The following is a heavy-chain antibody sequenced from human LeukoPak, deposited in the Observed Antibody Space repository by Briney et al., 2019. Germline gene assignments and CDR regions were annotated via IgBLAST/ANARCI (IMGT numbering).Heavy chain of an antibody. CDR3: ATPGRRWDYFDY. CDR2: IKTKTDGGTT. CDR1: GFTLSNAW. J-gene: IGHJ4*02. D-gene: IGHD5-24*01. V-gene: IGHV3-15*01. Sequence: GGSLRLSCTVSGFTLSNAWMTWVRQAPGKGLEWIGRIKTKTDGGTTDYAAPVKGRFTILRDDSKNTVYLQMNSLKIEDTAVYSCATPGRRWDYFDYWGRGTLVTVSS.